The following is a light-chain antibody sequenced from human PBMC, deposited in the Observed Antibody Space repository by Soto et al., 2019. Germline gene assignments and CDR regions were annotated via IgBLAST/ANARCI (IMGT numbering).Light chain of an antibody. CDR2: SHN. CDR3: AAWDDSLNGVV. J-gene: IGLJ2*01. Sequence: QSVLPQPPSASGTPGQRVTISCSGSSSNIGSNVVNWYQQLPGTAPKLLIYSHNQRPSGVPDRFSGSKSGTSVSLAISGLQSEDEADYYCAAWDDSLNGVVFGGGTKVTVL. CDR1: SSNIGSNV. V-gene: IGLV1-44*01.